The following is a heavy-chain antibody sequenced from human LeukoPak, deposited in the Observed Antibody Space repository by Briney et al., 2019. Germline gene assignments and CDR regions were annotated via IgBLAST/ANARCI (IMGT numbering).Heavy chain of an antibody. J-gene: IGHJ4*02. CDR1: GFSFSSYS. D-gene: IGHD4-23*01. Sequence: XGSLRLSCAASGFSFSSYSMSWVRQAPGKGLEWVSTISGRTDGPYYADSVKGRFTTSRDNSKNTMYLHINNVRAEDTAVYYCAKDPLGYGGHYFDNWGQGTRVTVSS. V-gene: IGHV3-23*01. CDR2: ISGRTDGP. CDR3: AKDPLGYGGHYFDN.